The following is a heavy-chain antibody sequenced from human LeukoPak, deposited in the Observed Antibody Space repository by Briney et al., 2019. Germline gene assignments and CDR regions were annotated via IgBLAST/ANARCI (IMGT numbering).Heavy chain of an antibody. D-gene: IGHD3-22*01. J-gene: IGHJ6*02. CDR1: GGSISSGGYS. CDR2: IYHSGST. Sequence: SSETLSLTCAVSGGSISSGGYSWSWIRQPPGKGLEWIGYIYHSGSTYYNPSLKSRVTISVDTSKNQFSLKLSSVTAADTAVYYCARERGPYYYDSSGFRDYYYGMDVWGQGTTVTVSS. CDR3: ARERGPYYYDSSGFRDYYYGMDV. V-gene: IGHV4-30-2*01.